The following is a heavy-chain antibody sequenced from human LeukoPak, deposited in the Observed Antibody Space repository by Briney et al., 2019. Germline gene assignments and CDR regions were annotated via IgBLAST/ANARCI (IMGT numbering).Heavy chain of an antibody. CDR1: GFSLTTSTMG. V-gene: IGHV2-5*02. D-gene: IGHD2-15*01. CDR3: AHRRGSPRAFDY. CDR2: IYWDDDK. Sequence: SGPTLVNPTQTLTLTCTFTGFSLTTSTMGVGWIRQPPGKALEWLALIYWDDDKRYSLSLKNRLTITKDTSKNQVVLTLTNMDPVDTATYYCAHRRGSPRAFDYWGQGTLVTVSS. J-gene: IGHJ4*02.